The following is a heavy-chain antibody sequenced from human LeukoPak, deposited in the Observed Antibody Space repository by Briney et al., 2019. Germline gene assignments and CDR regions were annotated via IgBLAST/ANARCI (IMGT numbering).Heavy chain of an antibody. V-gene: IGHV3-48*04. CDR3: ARWSCSTSSCPSDY. CDR2: ISSSGSTI. J-gene: IGHJ4*02. CDR1: GFTFSHYG. Sequence: GGSLRLSCAASGFTFSHYGMHWVRQAPGKGLEWVSYISSSGSTIYYADSVKGRFTISRDNAKNSLYLQMNSLRAEDTAVYYCARWSCSTSSCPSDYWGQGTLVTVSS. D-gene: IGHD2-2*01.